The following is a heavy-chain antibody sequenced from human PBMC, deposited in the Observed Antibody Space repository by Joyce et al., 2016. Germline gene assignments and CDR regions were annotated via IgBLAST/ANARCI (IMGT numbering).Heavy chain of an antibody. CDR1: GGSISSSRYC. Sequence: QVQLQESGPGLVKPSETLSLTCTVSGGSISSSRYCWGWIRQPPGKGLEWIGTLYYSGSTYNNPSLKSRVTISVDTSKNQFSLKVTSVTAADTALYYCARAFVGTDDSHFWPFDYWGQGTLVTVSS. D-gene: IGHD4-11*01. CDR2: LYYSGST. J-gene: IGHJ4*02. CDR3: ARAFVGTDDSHFWPFDY. V-gene: IGHV4-39*07.